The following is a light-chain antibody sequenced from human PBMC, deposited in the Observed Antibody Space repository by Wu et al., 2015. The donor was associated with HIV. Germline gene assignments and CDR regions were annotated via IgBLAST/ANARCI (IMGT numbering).Light chain of an antibody. V-gene: IGKV3-11*01. J-gene: IGKJ1*01. Sequence: EIVLTQSPATLSFSPGETATLSCRANQSVSGTIAWYQQKPGQAPRLLLFDASNRATGISDRFSGGGFVTDFTLTIRSLEPEDFAVYYCQHRSNWPTFGRGTKVEVQ. CDR2: DAS. CDR1: QSVSGT. CDR3: QHRSNWPT.